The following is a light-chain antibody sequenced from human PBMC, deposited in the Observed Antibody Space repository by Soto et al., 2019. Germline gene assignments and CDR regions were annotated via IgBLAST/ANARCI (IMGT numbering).Light chain of an antibody. CDR1: QTISNW. Sequence: QCLATVSTSLGDRDHLKYRASQTISNWLAWYQVKPGKAPKLLMHDASSLESGVPSRFSGSATGTEFTRPICRLSRDAVATFYGQPCSTYSWTFGQGTKVDIK. V-gene: IGKV1-5*01. J-gene: IGKJ1*01. CDR2: DAS. CDR3: QPCSTYSWT.